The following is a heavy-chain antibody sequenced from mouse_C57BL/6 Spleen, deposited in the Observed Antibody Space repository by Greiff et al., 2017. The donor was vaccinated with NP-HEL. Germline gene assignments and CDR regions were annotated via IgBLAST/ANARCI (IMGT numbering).Heavy chain of an antibody. D-gene: IGHD2-5*01. J-gene: IGHJ2*01. CDR3: TREGYSNYGEDYFDY. CDR1: GFTFSSYA. CDR2: ISSGGDYI. V-gene: IGHV5-9-1*02. Sequence: EVKLMESGEGLVKPGGSLKLSCAASGFTFSSYAMSWVRQTPEKRLEWVAYISSGGDYIYYADTVKGRFTISRDNARNTLYLQMSSLKSEDTAMYYCTREGYSNYGEDYFDYWGQGTTLTVSS.